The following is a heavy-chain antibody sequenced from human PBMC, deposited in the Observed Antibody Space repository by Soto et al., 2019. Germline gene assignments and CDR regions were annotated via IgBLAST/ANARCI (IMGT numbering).Heavy chain of an antibody. CDR2: IYYSGST. Sequence: TSETLSLTCTVSGGSISSYYWSWIRQPPGKGLEWIGYIYYSGSTNYNPSLKSRVTISVDTPKNQFSLKLSSVTAADTAVYYCARVDGCTNGVCYVVSPWFDPWGQGTLVTVSS. V-gene: IGHV4-59*01. CDR3: ARVDGCTNGVCYVVSPWFDP. J-gene: IGHJ5*02. D-gene: IGHD2-8*01. CDR1: GGSISSYY.